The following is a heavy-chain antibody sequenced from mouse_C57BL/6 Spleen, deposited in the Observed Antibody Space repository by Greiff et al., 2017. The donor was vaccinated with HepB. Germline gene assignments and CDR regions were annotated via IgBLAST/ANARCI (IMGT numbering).Heavy chain of an antibody. CDR3: AREGGYSNYAFDY. Sequence: EVHLVESGPGLVKPSQSLSLTCSVTGYSITSGYYWNWIRQFPGNKLEWMGYISYDGSNNYNPSLKNRISITRDTSKNQFFLKLNSVTTEDTATYYCAREGGYSNYAFDYWGQGTTLTVSS. CDR1: GYSITSGYY. J-gene: IGHJ2*01. CDR2: ISYDGSN. D-gene: IGHD2-5*01. V-gene: IGHV3-6*01.